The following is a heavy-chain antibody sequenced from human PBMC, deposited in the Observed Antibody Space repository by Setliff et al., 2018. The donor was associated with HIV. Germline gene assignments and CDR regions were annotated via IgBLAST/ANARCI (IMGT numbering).Heavy chain of an antibody. CDR1: GESFSGYY. V-gene: IGHV4-34*01. CDR3: ARVSKTYWYSIPRDYYHHMDV. J-gene: IGHJ6*03. D-gene: IGHD2-8*02. CDR2: VNHSGSS. Sequence: SETLSLTCAVYGESFSGYYWSWIRQPPGKGLEWIGEVNHSGSSSYNPSLKSRVTISVDTSKSQFSLKLTSVTASDTAVYYCARVSKTYWYSIPRDYYHHMDVWGKGTTVTVSS.